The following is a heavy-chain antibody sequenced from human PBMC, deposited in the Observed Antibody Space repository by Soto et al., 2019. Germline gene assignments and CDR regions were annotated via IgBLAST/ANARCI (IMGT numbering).Heavy chain of an antibody. Sequence: QVQLVESGGGVVQPGRSLRLSCAASGFTFSSYGMHWVRQAPGKGLEWVAVIRYDGSNKYYADSVKGRFTISRDNSKNTLYLQMNSLRAEDTAVYYCARGAGSGSYWDWFDPWGQGTLVTVSS. V-gene: IGHV3-33*01. J-gene: IGHJ5*01. CDR1: GFTFSSYG. CDR2: IRYDGSNK. D-gene: IGHD3-10*01. CDR3: ARGAGSGSYWDWFDP.